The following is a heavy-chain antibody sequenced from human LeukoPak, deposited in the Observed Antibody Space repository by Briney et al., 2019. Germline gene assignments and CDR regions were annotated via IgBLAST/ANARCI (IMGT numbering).Heavy chain of an antibody. CDR3: ARGGTWNLYYFDY. CDR2: INTDGSST. CDR1: GFTFSSYW. Sequence: GGSLRLSCAASGFTFSSYWMHWVRHAPGKGLVWVSRINTDGSSTSYADSVKGRFTISRDNAKNTLYLQMNSLRAEDTAVYYCARGGTWNLYYFDYWGQGSLVTVSS. V-gene: IGHV3-74*01. D-gene: IGHD1-1*01. J-gene: IGHJ4*02.